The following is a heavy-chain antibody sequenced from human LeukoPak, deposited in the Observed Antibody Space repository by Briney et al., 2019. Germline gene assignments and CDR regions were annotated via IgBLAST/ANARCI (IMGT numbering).Heavy chain of an antibody. D-gene: IGHD6-13*01. J-gene: IGHJ6*04. CDR3: AKDLWEQQLVQNGMDV. Sequence: ASVRVSCKASGYTFTSYGISWVRQAPGQGLEWMGWISAYNGNTNYAQKLQGRVTMTTDTSTSTAYMELRSLRSDDTAVYYCAKDLWEQQLVQNGMDVWGKGTTVTVSS. CDR2: ISAYNGNT. CDR1: GYTFTSYG. V-gene: IGHV1-18*04.